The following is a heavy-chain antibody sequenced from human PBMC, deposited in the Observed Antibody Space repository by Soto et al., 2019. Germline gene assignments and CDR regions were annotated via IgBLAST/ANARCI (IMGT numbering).Heavy chain of an antibody. D-gene: IGHD3-22*01. CDR1: GGSVSSGSYY. CDR3: ARTSTHYYDSSTYSVEFDY. CDR2: IYYSGST. J-gene: IGHJ4*02. Sequence: SETLSLTCTVSGGSVSSGSYYWSWIRQPPGKGLEWIGYIYYSGSTNYNPSLKSRVTISVDTSKKQFSLKLTSVTAADTAVYYCARTSTHYYDSSTYSVEFDYWGQGTLVTVSS. V-gene: IGHV4-61*01.